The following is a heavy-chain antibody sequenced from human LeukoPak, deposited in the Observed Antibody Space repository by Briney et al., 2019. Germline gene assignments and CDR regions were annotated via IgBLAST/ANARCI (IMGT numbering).Heavy chain of an antibody. CDR1: GGSFSGYS. J-gene: IGHJ4*02. V-gene: IGHV4-34*01. CDR2: VNHTGGI. CDR3: ARKQWQVSHYFDY. D-gene: IGHD6-19*01. Sequence: SETLSLTCAVYGGSFSGYSWSWIRQSPEKGLEWIGEVNHTGGITYNPSLKSRVTVSIDTSKNQFSLKLSSVTAADTAVYYCARKQWQVSHYFDYWGQGTLVTASS.